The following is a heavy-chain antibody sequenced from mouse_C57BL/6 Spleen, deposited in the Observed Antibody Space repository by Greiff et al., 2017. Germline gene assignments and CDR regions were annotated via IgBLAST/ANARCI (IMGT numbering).Heavy chain of an antibody. CDR2: ISSGGDYI. Sequence: EVKLMESGEGLVKPGGSLKLSCAASGFTFSSYAMSWVRQTPEKRLEWVAYISSGGDYIYYADTVKGRFTISRDNARHTLYLPMSSLKSEDTAMYYCTRESKLYYFDYWGQGTTLTVSS. V-gene: IGHV5-9-1*02. CDR3: TRESKLYYFDY. J-gene: IGHJ2*01. D-gene: IGHD2-5*01. CDR1: GFTFSSYA.